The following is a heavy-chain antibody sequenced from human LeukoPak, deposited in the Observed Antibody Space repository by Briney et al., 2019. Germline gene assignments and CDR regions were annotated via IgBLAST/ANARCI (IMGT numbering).Heavy chain of an antibody. D-gene: IGHD3-22*01. CDR2: MNPNSGNT. Sequence: GESLKISCKASGYSFTSYDINWVRQATGQGLEWMGWMNPNSGNTGYAQKFQGRVTMTRNTSISTAYMELSSLRSEDTAVYYCARGLNYYDSSGWFYWGQGTLVTVSS. V-gene: IGHV1-8*01. CDR1: GYSFTSYD. CDR3: ARGLNYYDSSGWFY. J-gene: IGHJ4*02.